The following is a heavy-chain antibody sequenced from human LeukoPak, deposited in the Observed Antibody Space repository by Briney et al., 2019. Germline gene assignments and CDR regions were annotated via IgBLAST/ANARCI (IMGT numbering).Heavy chain of an antibody. CDR1: GFTFSSYS. J-gene: IGHJ3*02. V-gene: IGHV3-48*01. Sequence: GGSLRLSCAASGFTFSSYSMNWVRQAPGKGLEWVSYISSSSSTIYYADSVKGRFTMSRDNSKNTLYLQMNSLRVEDTAIYYCAKASGHGAFDIWGQGTMVTVSS. CDR2: ISSSSSTI. CDR3: AKASGHGAFDI.